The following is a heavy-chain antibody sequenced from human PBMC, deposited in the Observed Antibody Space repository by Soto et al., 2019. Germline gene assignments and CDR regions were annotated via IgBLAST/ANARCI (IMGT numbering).Heavy chain of an antibody. J-gene: IGHJ5*02. V-gene: IGHV4-34*01. D-gene: IGHD3-10*01. CDR2: INHSGST. Sequence: PSETLSLTCAVYGGSFSGYYWSWIRQPPGKGLEWIGEINHSGSTNYNPSLKSRVTISVDTSKNQFSLKLSSVTAADTAVYYCAREAAAGSYYNVFRFDPWGQGTLVTVSS. CDR1: GGSFSGYY. CDR3: AREAAAGSYYNVFRFDP.